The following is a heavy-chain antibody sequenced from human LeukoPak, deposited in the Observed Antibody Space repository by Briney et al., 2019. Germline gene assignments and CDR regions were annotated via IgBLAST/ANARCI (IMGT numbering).Heavy chain of an antibody. V-gene: IGHV5-51*01. D-gene: IGHD3-22*01. Sequence: GASLKISCKASGSSFTTYWIGWVRQMPGKGLEWMGLIYPGDSDTRYSPSFQGRVTMSVDNSINTAYLQWSSLKAADTAMYYCAASRLFSLPFDWWGQGTLVTVSS. J-gene: IGHJ4*02. CDR2: IYPGDSDT. CDR3: AASRLFSLPFDW. CDR1: GSSFTTYW.